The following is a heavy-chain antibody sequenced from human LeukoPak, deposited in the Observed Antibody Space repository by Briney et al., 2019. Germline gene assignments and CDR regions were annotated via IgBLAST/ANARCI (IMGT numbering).Heavy chain of an antibody. D-gene: IGHD3/OR15-3a*01. V-gene: IGHV3-23*01. CDR2: ISGDGYNT. CDR1: EFTFSSYA. J-gene: IGHJ4*02. Sequence: GGSLRLSCAASEFTFSSYAMTWVRQAPGKGLEWVSAISGDGYNTYYADSVKGRFTISRDNSKNTLYLRMNSLRAEDTAVYYCARTIHDFWTSYYADYWGQGTLVTVSS. CDR3: ARTIHDFWTSYYADY.